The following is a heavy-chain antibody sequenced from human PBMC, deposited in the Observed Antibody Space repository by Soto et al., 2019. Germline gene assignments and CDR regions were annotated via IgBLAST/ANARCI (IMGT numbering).Heavy chain of an antibody. J-gene: IGHJ6*02. CDR3: ARVPSTDSSGYPDPYYYYGMGV. V-gene: IGHV4-30-4*01. CDR1: GGSISSGDYY. D-gene: IGHD3-22*01. CDR2: IYYSGST. Sequence: SETLSLTCTVSGGSISSGDYYWSWIRQPPGKGLEWIGYIYYSGSTYYNPSLKSRVTISVDTSKNQFSLKLSSVTAADTAVYYCARVPSTDSSGYPDPYYYYGMGVWGQGTTVTVSS.